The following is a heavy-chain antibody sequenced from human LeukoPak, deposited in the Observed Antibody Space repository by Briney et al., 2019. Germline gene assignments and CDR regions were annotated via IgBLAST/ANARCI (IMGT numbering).Heavy chain of an antibody. CDR3: ANLGGGYSGSYFDY. J-gene: IGHJ4*02. CDR2: ISYDGSNK. D-gene: IGHD5-12*01. CDR1: GFTFSSYG. V-gene: IGHV3-30*18. Sequence: PGGSLRLSCAASGFTFSSYGMHWVHQAPGKGLEWVAVISYDGSNKYYADSVKGRFTISRDNSKNTLYLQMNSLRAEDTAVYYCANLGGGYSGSYFDYWGQGTLVTVSS.